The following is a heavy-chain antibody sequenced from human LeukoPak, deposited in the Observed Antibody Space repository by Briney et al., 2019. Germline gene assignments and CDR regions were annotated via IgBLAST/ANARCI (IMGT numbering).Heavy chain of an antibody. D-gene: IGHD3-10*01. CDR1: GGSISSSNW. V-gene: IGHV4-4*02. Sequence: SETLSLTCAVSGGSISSSNWWSWVRQPPGKGLEWIGEIYHSGSTNYNPSLKSRITISVDKSKNQFSLKLSSVTAADTAVYYCARNVLLWFGESRYFDYWGQGTLVTVSS. J-gene: IGHJ4*02. CDR3: ARNVLLWFGESRYFDY. CDR2: IYHSGST.